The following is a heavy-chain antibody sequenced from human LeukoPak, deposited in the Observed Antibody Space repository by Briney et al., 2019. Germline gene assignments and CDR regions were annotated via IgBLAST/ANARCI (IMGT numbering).Heavy chain of an antibody. CDR1: GGSISIRTYY. CDR2: IYDTGST. CDR3: ARGHDYYGSGRQSWFDP. V-gene: IGHV4-61*03. J-gene: IGHJ5*02. D-gene: IGHD3-10*01. Sequence: SETLSLTCTVSGGSISIRTYYWTWIRQSPGRGLEWIGYIYDTGSTNYNPSLKSRITISIDTSKSHFSLRLSSVTAADTAVYYCARGHDYYGSGRQSWFDPWGQGTLVTVSS.